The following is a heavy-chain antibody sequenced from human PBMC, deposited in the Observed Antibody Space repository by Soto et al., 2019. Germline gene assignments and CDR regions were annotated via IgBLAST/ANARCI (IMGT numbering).Heavy chain of an antibody. CDR1: GFTFSLYA. V-gene: IGHV3-23*01. D-gene: IGHD5-18*01. J-gene: IGHJ3*01. Sequence: PGGSLRLSCAASGFTFSLYAMTWVRQAPGKGLEWVSAITGSGGSTYYADSVKGRFTISRDNSKNTLYLQMNSLRAEDAAVYYCAKDLLQLTVWGQGTVVTVSS. CDR3: AKDLLQLTV. CDR2: ITGSGGST.